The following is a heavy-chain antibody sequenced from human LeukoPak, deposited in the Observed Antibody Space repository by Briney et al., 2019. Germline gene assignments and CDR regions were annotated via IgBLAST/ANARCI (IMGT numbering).Heavy chain of an antibody. V-gene: IGHV1-2*02. Sequence: ASVKVSCKASGYTFTGYYMHWVRQAPGQGLEWMGWINPNSGGTNYAQKFQGRVTMTRDTSISTAYMELSRLRSDDTAVYYCARGGTTVTTISFSWSRRNWFDPWGQGTLVTVSS. D-gene: IGHD4-17*01. CDR2: INPNSGGT. CDR1: GYTFTGYY. CDR3: ARGGTTVTTISFSWSRRNWFDP. J-gene: IGHJ5*02.